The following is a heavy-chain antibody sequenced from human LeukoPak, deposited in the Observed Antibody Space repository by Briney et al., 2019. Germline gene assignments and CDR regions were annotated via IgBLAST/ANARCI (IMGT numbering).Heavy chain of an antibody. Sequence: PSQTLSLTCTVSGASISSGGTFWTWIRQHPGKGLEWIAYISDSGSTYYHPSLKSRGTISEDTSKNQFSLKLSSVTAADTAVYYCARGSAAAGTYYYYYGMDVWGQGTTVTVSS. CDR1: GASISSGGTF. CDR3: ARGSAAAGTYYYYYGMDV. D-gene: IGHD6-13*01. CDR2: ISDSGST. V-gene: IGHV4-31*03. J-gene: IGHJ6*02.